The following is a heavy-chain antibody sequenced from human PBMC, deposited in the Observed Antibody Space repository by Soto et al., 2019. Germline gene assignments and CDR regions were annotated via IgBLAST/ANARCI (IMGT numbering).Heavy chain of an antibody. CDR3: ARRHRGGVAFNI. Sequence: SETLSLTCTVSGGSISSGGYYWSWIRQHPGKGLEWIGYIYYSGSTYYNPSLKSRVTISVDTSKNQFSLKLSSVTAADTAVYDCARRHRGGVAFNICGQGTMVIVTS. CDR1: GGSISSGGYY. V-gene: IGHV4-31*03. D-gene: IGHD3-10*01. J-gene: IGHJ3*02. CDR2: IYYSGST.